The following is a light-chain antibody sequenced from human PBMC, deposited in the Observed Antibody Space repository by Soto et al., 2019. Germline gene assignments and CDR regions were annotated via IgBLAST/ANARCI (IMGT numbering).Light chain of an antibody. Sequence: QSVLTQPPSVSEAPGQRVTISCTGSSSNIGAGYEAHWYQQVPGTAPQLLIYENNNRPSGVPDRYSGSKSGTSASLAITGLQAEYEAEYYCQSYDSSLSGYVFGPGTKLTVL. V-gene: IGLV1-40*01. J-gene: IGLJ1*01. CDR3: QSYDSSLSGYV. CDR2: ENN. CDR1: SSNIGAGYE.